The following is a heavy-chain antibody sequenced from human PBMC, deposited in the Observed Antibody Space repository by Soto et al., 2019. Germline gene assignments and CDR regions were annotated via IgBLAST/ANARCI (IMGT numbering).Heavy chain of an antibody. V-gene: IGHV2-5*02. CDR1: GFSLSTSGVG. J-gene: IGHJ6*03. CDR2: IYWDDDK. Sequence: QNTLKESGPTLVKPTQTLTLTCTFSGFSLSTSGVGVGWISQPPGKALEWLALIYWDDDKRYRPSLKSRLTITKDTSKTHVVLTMTIMDPVDTATYYCAHFNSWYNNYYIDVWGKGATVTVSS. CDR3: AHFNSWYNNYYIDV. D-gene: IGHD6-13*01.